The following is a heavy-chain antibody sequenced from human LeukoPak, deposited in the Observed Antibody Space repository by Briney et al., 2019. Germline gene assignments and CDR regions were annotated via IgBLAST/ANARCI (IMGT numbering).Heavy chain of an antibody. CDR1: GFTFSSYG. CDR2: ITSRSYI. D-gene: IGHD6-19*01. Sequence: GGSLRLSCAASGFTFSSYGMTWVRQAPGKGLEWVSSITSRSYIYCADSVKGRFTISRDNAKNSLYLQMNSLRAEDTAVYYCARDNGWYYFDYWGQGTLVTVSS. CDR3: ARDNGWYYFDY. J-gene: IGHJ4*02. V-gene: IGHV3-21*01.